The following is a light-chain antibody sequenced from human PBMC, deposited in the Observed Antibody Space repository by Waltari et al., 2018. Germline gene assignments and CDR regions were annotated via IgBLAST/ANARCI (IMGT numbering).Light chain of an antibody. V-gene: IGLV3-21*02. CDR1: DIGSRS. J-gene: IGLJ3*02. CDR3: HVWDANTVM. Sequence: SSVLTQAPSVSVAPGQTATVTCGGDDIGSRSVHWYQQKPGRAPVLVVYLDSARPSGIPERFSGSKSGNAATLTIIRVEAGDEADYYCHVWDANTVMFGGGTKLTVL. CDR2: LDS.